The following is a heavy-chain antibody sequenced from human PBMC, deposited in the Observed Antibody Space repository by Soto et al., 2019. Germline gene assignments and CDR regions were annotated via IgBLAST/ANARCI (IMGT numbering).Heavy chain of an antibody. CDR2: INGGGTT. CDR1: GFTSSNYV. D-gene: IGHD6-25*01. CDR3: AKDQSGYGRFDY. Sequence: GGSLRLSCAASGFTSSNYVMNWFRQAPGKGLEWVSAINGGGTTYYIDSVKGRFTIFRDNSKNMVYLQMNSLRAEDTAIYYCAKDQSGYGRFDYWGQGAQVTVSS. V-gene: IGHV3-23*01. J-gene: IGHJ4*02.